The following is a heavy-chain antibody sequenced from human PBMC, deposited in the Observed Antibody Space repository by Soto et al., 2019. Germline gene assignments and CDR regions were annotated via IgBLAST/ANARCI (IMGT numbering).Heavy chain of an antibody. CDR1: GSSISSYY. V-gene: IGHV4-59*08. D-gene: IGHD3-10*02. CDR3: ARYVKPKIKDAFDI. CDR2: IYYSGST. Sequence: PSETLSLTCNVSGSSISSYYWSWFRQPPGKGLEWIGYIYYSGSTNYNPSLKSRVTISVDTSKNQFSLKLSSVTAADTAVYYCARYVKPKIKDAFDIWGQGTMVTVSS. J-gene: IGHJ3*02.